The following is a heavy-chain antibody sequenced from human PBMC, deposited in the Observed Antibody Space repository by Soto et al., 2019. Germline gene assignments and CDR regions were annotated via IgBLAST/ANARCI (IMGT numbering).Heavy chain of an antibody. CDR3: ARDDEGGSDCDLGY. Sequence: QVQLVESGGGVVQPGRSLRLSCAVSGFTLSSHAMHWVRQAPGKGLEWVAIILSDGSNKYYADSVKSRFTTSRNNSKNTMYLQMNSLSVEDTAVYYCARDDEGGSDCDLGYWGQGALVTVSS. J-gene: IGHJ4*02. D-gene: IGHD1-26*01. CDR2: ILSDGSNK. CDR1: GFTLSSHA. V-gene: IGHV3-30-3*01.